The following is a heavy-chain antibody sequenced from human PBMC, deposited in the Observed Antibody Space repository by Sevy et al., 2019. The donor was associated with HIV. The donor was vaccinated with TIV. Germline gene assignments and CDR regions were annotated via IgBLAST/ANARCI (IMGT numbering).Heavy chain of an antibody. CDR1: GFAFSNYYA. Sequence: GGSLRLSCAASGFAFSNYYAMYWVRQAPGKGLKWVALISYDGNDKYYADSVKGRFTISRDNFKNTLYQQMNSRTAEDTAVYYCARPRANYVDNYFFYAMDVWGQGTTVTVSS. D-gene: IGHD4-17*01. CDR3: ARPRANYVDNYFFYAMDV. CDR2: ISYDGNDK. V-gene: IGHV3-30-3*01. J-gene: IGHJ6*02.